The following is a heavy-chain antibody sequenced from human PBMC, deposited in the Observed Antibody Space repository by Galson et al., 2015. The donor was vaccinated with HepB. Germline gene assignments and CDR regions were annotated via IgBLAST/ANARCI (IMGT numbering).Heavy chain of an antibody. CDR1: GFSFVSHS. CDR3: ARNPASYDYYNMDV. V-gene: IGHV3-48*01. Sequence: SLRLSCAGSGFSFVSHSMNWVRHTPGKGLEWLAYISSGGTKYYADSAKGRFTISRDNAKMSMYLHMSSLRVEDTAVYYCARNPASYDYYNMDVWGQGTTVTVSS. J-gene: IGHJ6*03. CDR2: ISSGGTK. D-gene: IGHD6-25*01.